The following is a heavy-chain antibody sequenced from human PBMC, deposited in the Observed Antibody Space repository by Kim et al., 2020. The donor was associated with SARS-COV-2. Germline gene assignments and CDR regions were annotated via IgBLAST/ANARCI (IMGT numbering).Heavy chain of an antibody. J-gene: IGHJ4*02. D-gene: IGHD2-8*01. CDR2: IGCGGVTT. Sequence: GGSLRLSCAASGFSVAEYVMAWVRQAPGRGPEWGSCIGCGGVTTYYADSVRGRFTISRDDSTNTLYLQMNSLTVEDPAVYYCAKDSTAYNGVYDPFDYLGQGHLVTVSP. V-gene: IGHV3-23*01. CDR3: AKDSTAYNGVYDPFDY. CDR1: GFSVAEYV.